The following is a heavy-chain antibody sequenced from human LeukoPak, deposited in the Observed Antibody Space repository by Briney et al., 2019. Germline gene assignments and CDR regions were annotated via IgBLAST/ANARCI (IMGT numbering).Heavy chain of an antibody. V-gene: IGHV4-59*01. CDR2: IYYSGST. CDR3: ARSRYGSGSYSFDY. CDR1: GGSISSYY. J-gene: IGHJ4*02. Sequence: PSETLSLTCTVSGGSISSYYWSWIQQPPGKGLEWIGYIYYSGSTNYNPSLKSRVTISVDTSKNQFSLKLSSVTAADTAVYYCARSRYGSGSYSFDYWGQGTLVTVSS. D-gene: IGHD3-10*01.